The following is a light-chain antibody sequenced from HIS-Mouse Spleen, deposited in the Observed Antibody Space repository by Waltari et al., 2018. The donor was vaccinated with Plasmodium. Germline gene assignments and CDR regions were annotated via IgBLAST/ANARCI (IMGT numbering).Light chain of an antibody. CDR1: QGIRND. V-gene: IGKV1-6*01. Sequence: AIQMNQSPSSLSASVGDRVTITCRASQGIRNDLGWYQQKPGKSPKLLIYAASSLKSGVPSRFSGSGSGTDFTLTISSLQPEDFAIYYCLQDYNYPYTFGQGTKLEIK. CDR2: AAS. J-gene: IGKJ2*01. CDR3: LQDYNYPYT.